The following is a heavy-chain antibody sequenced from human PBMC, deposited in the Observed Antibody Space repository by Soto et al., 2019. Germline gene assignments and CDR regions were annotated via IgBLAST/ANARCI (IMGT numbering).Heavy chain of an antibody. V-gene: IGHV5-10-1*03. CDR1: GYSFTSYW. CDR2: IDPSDSYT. J-gene: IGHJ6*02. CDR3: ARHSSSLGSISGGITIFGVVPYYYGMDV. Sequence: EVQLVQSGAEVKKPGESLRISCKGSGYSFTSYWISWVRQMPGKGLEWMGRIDPSDSYTNYSPSFQGHVTISADKSISTAYLQWSSLKASDTAMYYCARHSSSLGSISGGITIFGVVPYYYGMDVWGQGTTVTVSS. D-gene: IGHD3-3*01.